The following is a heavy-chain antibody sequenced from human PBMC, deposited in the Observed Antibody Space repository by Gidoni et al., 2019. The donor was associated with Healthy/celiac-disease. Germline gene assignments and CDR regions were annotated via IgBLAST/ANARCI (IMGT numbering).Heavy chain of an antibody. J-gene: IGHJ4*02. CDR3: ARGHRYDSSGYFDY. CDR1: GFTFSSYA. V-gene: IGHV3-30-3*01. CDR2: ISYDGSNK. Sequence: QVQLVESGGGVVQPGRSLSLSCAASGFTFSSYAMHWVRQAPGKGLEWVAVISYDGSNKYYADSVKVRFTISRDNSKNTLYLQMNSLRAEDTAVYYCARGHRYDSSGYFDYWGQGTLVTVSS. D-gene: IGHD3-22*01.